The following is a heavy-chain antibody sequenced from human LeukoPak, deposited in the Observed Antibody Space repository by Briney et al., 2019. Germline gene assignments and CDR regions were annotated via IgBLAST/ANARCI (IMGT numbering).Heavy chain of an antibody. V-gene: IGHV3-9*01. J-gene: IGHJ4*02. CDR3: ARGFLGGTDQYFDS. CDR1: GFTFDDYA. CDR2: ISWSSGNI. D-gene: IGHD6-19*01. Sequence: GGSLRLSCAASGFTFDDYAMHWVRQAPGKGLEWVAGISWSSGNIGYADSVKGRFTISRDNSKNTLYLQMNSLRAEDTAVYFCARGFLGGTDQYFDSWGQGTLVTVSS.